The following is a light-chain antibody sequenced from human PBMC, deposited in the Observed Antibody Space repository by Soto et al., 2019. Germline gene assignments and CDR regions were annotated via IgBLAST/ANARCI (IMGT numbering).Light chain of an antibody. Sequence: EIVMTQSPATLSVSPGERATLSCRASQSVSSNLAWYQQKPGQAPRLLIYGASTRATGIPARFSASRSGTDFTPTISSLQSEHFAVYYCQQYNKWHPYTFGQGTKLPIK. CDR2: GAS. J-gene: IGKJ2*01. CDR3: QQYNKWHPYT. CDR1: QSVSSN. V-gene: IGKV3-15*01.